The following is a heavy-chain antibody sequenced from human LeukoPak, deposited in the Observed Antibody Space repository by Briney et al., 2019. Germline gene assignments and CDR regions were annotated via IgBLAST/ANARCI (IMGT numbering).Heavy chain of an antibody. CDR1: GGSFSGYY. V-gene: IGHV4-34*01. D-gene: IGHD6-13*01. J-gene: IGHJ3*02. CDR3: ASFQQQDDAFDI. CDR2: INHSGST. Sequence: SETLSLTCAVYGGSFSGYYWSWIRQPPGKGLEWIGEINHSGSTNYNPSLTSRVTISVDTSKNQFSLKLSSVTAADTAVYYCASFQQQDDAFDIWGQGTMVTVSS.